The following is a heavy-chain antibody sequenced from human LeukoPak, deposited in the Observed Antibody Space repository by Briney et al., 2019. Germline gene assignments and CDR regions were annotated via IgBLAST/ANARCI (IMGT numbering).Heavy chain of an antibody. CDR3: ARDQGVVVVPAASHYYYYMDV. V-gene: IGHV3-20*04. J-gene: IGHJ6*03. CDR1: GFTFDDYG. CDR2: INRNGGST. Sequence: GGSLRLSCAASGFTFDDYGMSWVRQAPGKGLEWVSGINRNGGSTGYADSVKGRFTVSRDNAKNSLYLQMNSLRAEDTALYYCARDQGVVVVPAASHYYYYMDVWGKGTTVTVSS. D-gene: IGHD2-2*01.